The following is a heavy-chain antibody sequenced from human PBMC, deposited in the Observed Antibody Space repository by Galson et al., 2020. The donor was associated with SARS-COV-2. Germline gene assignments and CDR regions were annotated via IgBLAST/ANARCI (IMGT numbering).Heavy chain of an antibody. CDR2: INPSGGST. CDR1: GYTFTSYY. J-gene: IGHJ6*02. D-gene: IGHD3-22*01. Sequence: ASVKVSCKASGYTFTSYYMHWVRQAPGQGLEWMGIINPSGGSTSYAQKFQGRVTMTRDTSTSTVYMELSSLRSEDTAVYYCARENLITMIVVVTNYGMDVWGQGTTVTVSS. V-gene: IGHV1-46*01. CDR3: ARENLITMIVVVTNYGMDV.